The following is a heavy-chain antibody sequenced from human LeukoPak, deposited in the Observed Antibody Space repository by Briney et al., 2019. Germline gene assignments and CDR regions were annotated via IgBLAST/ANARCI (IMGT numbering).Heavy chain of an antibody. CDR2: INSDGSST. J-gene: IGHJ6*02. D-gene: IGHD2-2*01. V-gene: IGHV3-74*01. CDR3: ARDQVVPAAMLGYYYYYGMDV. CDR1: RFSFSSYW. Sequence: GGSLRLSCAASRFSFSSYWMHWVRQAPGKGLVWVSRINSDGSSTSYADSVKGRFTISRDNAKNTLYLQMNSLRAEDTAVYYCARDQVVPAAMLGYYYYYGMDVWGQGTTVTVSS.